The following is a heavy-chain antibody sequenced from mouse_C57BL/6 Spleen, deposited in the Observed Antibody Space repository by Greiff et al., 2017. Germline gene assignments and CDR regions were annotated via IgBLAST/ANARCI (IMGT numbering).Heavy chain of an antibody. CDR3: ARRGEYYYAMDY. CDR2: IHPNSGST. V-gene: IGHV1-64*01. J-gene: IGHJ4*01. CDR1: GYTFTSYW. Sequence: QVQLQQPGAELVKPGASVKLSCKASGYTFTSYWMHWVKQRPGQGLEWIGMIHPNSGSTNYNEKFKSKATLTVDKSSSTAYMQLSSLTSEDSAVYYCARRGEYYYAMDYWGQGTSVTVSS. D-gene: IGHD2-13*01.